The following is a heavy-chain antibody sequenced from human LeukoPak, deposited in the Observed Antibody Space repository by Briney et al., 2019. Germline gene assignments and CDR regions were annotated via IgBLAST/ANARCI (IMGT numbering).Heavy chain of an antibody. CDR3: ARDYLVGMVTYYYYGMDV. V-gene: IGHV4-4*07. CDR1: GGSISSYY. J-gene: IGHJ6*02. Sequence: PSETLSLTCTVSGGSISSYYWSWIRQPAGKGLEWIGRIYTSGSTNYNPSLKSRVTMSVDTSKNQFSLQLSSVTAADTAVYYCARDYLVGMVTYYYYGMDVWGQGTTVTVSS. CDR2: IYTSGST. D-gene: IGHD5-24*01.